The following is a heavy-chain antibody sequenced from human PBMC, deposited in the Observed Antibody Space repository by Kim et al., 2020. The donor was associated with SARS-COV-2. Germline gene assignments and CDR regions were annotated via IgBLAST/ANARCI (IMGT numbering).Heavy chain of an antibody. D-gene: IGHD5-18*01. CDR3: ARDGGYSYGDSNYYYYGMDV. Sequence: GGSLRLSCAASGFTFSSYGMHWVRQAPGKGLEWVAVIWYDGSNKYYADSVKGRFTIPRDNSKNTLYLQMNSLRAEDTAVYYCARDGGYSYGDSNYYYYGMDVWGQGTTVTVSS. J-gene: IGHJ6*02. CDR2: IWYDGSNK. V-gene: IGHV3-33*08. CDR1: GFTFSSYG.